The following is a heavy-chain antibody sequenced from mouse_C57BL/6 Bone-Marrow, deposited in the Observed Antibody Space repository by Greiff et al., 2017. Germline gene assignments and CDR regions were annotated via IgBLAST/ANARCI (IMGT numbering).Heavy chain of an antibody. Sequence: VQLQQSGTVLARPGASVKMSCKTSGYTFTSYWMHWVKQRPGQGLEWIGAIYPGNSDTSYNQKFTGKAKLTAVTSASTAYMELSSLTNEDSAVYYCTRPYYYGSSCRFAYWGQGTLVTVSA. CDR1: GYTFTSYW. J-gene: IGHJ3*01. CDR3: TRPYYYGSSCRFAY. V-gene: IGHV1-5*01. D-gene: IGHD1-1*01. CDR2: IYPGNSDT.